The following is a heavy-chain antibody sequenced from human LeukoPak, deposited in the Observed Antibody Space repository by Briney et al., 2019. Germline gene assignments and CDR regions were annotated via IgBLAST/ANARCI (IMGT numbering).Heavy chain of an antibody. V-gene: IGHV3-30*01. CDR1: GFTFSNYA. D-gene: IGHD3-9*01. CDR3: VRDGGDKTAYYGDQFDF. Sequence: QSGGSLRLSCAASGFTFSNYAMHWVRQAPGKGLEWVAIISYDGSQKYYADSVKGRFTISRDNSQNTLYLQMTDPRPEDTGVYYCVRDGGDKTAYYGDQFDFWGQGTLVTVSS. J-gene: IGHJ4*02. CDR2: ISYDGSQK.